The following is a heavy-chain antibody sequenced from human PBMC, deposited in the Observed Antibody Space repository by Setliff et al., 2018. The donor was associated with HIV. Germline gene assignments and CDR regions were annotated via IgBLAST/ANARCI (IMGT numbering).Heavy chain of an antibody. CDR1: GFRFSDAW. Sequence: GGSLRLSCAASGFRFSDAWMTWVRQAPGQGLEWVGRTKSKTDGGTTDVAAHVKGRFIISREDSKNMVFLEMDSLKTEDTGVYYCTTDLGSGRFSWNNNWGQGTLVTVSS. CDR3: TTDLGSGRFSWNNN. V-gene: IGHV3-15*01. J-gene: IGHJ4*02. D-gene: IGHD1-26*01. CDR2: TKSKTDGGTT.